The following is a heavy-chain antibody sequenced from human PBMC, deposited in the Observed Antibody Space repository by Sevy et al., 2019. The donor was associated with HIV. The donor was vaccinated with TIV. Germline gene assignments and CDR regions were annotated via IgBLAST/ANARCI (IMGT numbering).Heavy chain of an antibody. CDR1: GFTFSSYA. CDR2: ISYDGSNK. D-gene: IGHD2-2*02. Sequence: GGSLRLSCAASGFTFSSYAMHWVRQAPGKGLEWVAVISYDGSNKYYADSVKGRFTMSRDNSKNTLYLQMNSLRAEDTAVYYCARGGRYCSSTSCYTHWFDPWGQRTLVTVSS. V-gene: IGHV3-30*04. CDR3: ARGGRYCSSTSCYTHWFDP. J-gene: IGHJ5*02.